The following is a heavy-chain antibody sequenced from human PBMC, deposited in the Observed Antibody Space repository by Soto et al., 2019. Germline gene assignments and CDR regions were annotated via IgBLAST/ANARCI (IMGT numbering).Heavy chain of an antibody. V-gene: IGHV3-33*01. Sequence: PGGSLRLSCAASGFTFSSYGMHWVRQAPGKGLEWVAVIWYDGSNKYYADSVKGRFTISRDNSKNTLYLQMNSLRAEDTAVYYCARVRSYYGSGSYPSHWYFDLWGRGTLVTASS. CDR3: ARVRSYYGSGSYPSHWYFDL. J-gene: IGHJ2*01. D-gene: IGHD3-10*01. CDR1: GFTFSSYG. CDR2: IWYDGSNK.